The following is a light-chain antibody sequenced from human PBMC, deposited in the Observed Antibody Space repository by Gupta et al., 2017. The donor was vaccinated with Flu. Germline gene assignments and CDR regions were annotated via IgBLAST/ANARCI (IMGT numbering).Light chain of an antibody. CDR3: QRDDSLWT. J-gene: IGKJ1*01. V-gene: IGKV1-5*03. CDR1: QSISIW. CDR2: KAS. Sequence: SPSPLSAAVGDRFTITCRASQSISIWLAWYQQKPGEVPKLLIYKASSLETGVPSRFSGSGSGTEFTLTISSLQTDDFAIYYYQRDDSLWTFGQGTRVEI.